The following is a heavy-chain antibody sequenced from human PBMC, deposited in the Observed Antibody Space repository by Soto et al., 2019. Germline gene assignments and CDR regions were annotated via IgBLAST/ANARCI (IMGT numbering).Heavy chain of an antibody. D-gene: IGHD4-17*01. V-gene: IGHV4-59*01. CDR3: ALGSGGGDYGDPRFDY. CDR2: IYHSGST. J-gene: IGHJ4*02. Sequence: SETLSLTCTVSGGSINSYYWSWIRQPPGKGLEWIGYIYHSGSTNYNPSLKSRVTISLDMSKNQFSPKLSSVTAADTAVYYCALGSGGGDYGDPRFDYWGQGTLVTVSS. CDR1: GGSINSYY.